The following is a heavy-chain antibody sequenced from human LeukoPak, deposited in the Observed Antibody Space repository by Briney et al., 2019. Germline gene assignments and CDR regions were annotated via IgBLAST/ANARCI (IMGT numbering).Heavy chain of an antibody. CDR2: ISAYNGNT. Sequence: ASVKVSCKASGYTFTSYGISWVRQAPGQGLEWMGWISAYNGNTNYAQKLQGRVIMTTDTSTSTAYMELRSLRSDDTAVYYCARDPPHYYDSSGYPSDYWGQGTLATVSS. D-gene: IGHD3-22*01. CDR3: ARDPPHYYDSSGYPSDY. CDR1: GYTFTSYG. J-gene: IGHJ4*02. V-gene: IGHV1-18*01.